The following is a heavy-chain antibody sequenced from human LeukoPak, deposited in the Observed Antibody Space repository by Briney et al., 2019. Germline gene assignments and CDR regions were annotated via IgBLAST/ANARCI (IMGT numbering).Heavy chain of an antibody. Sequence: PPETLSLTCAVYGGSFSGYYWSWIRQPPGKGLEWRGEINHSGSTNYNPSLKSRVTISVDTSKNQFSLKLSSVTAADTAVYYCARGPGLLLWFGELFCNWFDPWGQGTLVTVSS. D-gene: IGHD3-10*01. CDR2: INHSGST. J-gene: IGHJ5*02. CDR3: ARGPGLLLWFGELFCNWFDP. V-gene: IGHV4-34*01. CDR1: GGSFSGYY.